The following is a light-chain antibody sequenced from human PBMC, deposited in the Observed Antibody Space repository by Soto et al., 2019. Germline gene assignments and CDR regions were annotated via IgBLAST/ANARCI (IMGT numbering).Light chain of an antibody. CDR2: DVS. CDR3: SSYTSRGTI. CDR1: SSDVGG. V-gene: IGLV2-14*03. J-gene: IGLJ2*01. Sequence: QSALTQPASVSGSPGQSITISCTGISSDVGGWYQQHPGKAPKLMIYDVSNRPSGVSNRFSGSESGNTASLSISGLQAEDEADYYCSSYTSRGTIFGGGTKLTVL.